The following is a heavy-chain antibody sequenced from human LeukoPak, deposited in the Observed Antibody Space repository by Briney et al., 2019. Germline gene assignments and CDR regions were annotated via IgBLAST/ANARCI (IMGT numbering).Heavy chain of an antibody. CDR1: GGSFSGYY. D-gene: IGHD2-2*01. Sequence: SETLSLTCAVYGGSFSGYYWSWIRQPPGKGLEWIGEINHSGSTNYNPSLRSRVTISVDTSKNQFSLKLSSVTAADTAVYYCARGSRYCSSTSCSNWFDPWGQGTLATVSS. CDR3: ARGSRYCSSTSCSNWFDP. CDR2: INHSGST. J-gene: IGHJ5*02. V-gene: IGHV4-34*01.